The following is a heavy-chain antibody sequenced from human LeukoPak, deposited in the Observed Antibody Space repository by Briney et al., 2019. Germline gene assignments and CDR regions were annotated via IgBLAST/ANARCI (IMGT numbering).Heavy chain of an antibody. D-gene: IGHD6-13*01. Sequence: GASVKVSCKASGYTFTGYYMHWVRQAPGQGLEWMGWINPNSGGANYAQKFQGRVTMTRDTSISTAYMELSRLRSDDTAVYYCARDLPTHRRIAAAENWFDPWGQGTLVTVSS. V-gene: IGHV1-2*02. CDR3: ARDLPTHRRIAAAENWFDP. CDR2: INPNSGGA. CDR1: GYTFTGYY. J-gene: IGHJ5*02.